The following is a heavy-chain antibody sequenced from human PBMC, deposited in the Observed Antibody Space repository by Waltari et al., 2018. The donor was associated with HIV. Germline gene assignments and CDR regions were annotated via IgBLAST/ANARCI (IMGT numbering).Heavy chain of an antibody. V-gene: IGHV3-7*01. J-gene: IGHJ4*02. CDR2: IKQDGSEK. Sequence: LVGSWGGLVPAGGALRLSWSGSWFHFCKYWMGLVRQGPGKGLEWVANIKQDGSEKYYVDSVKGRFTISRDNAKNSLYLQMNSLRAEDTAVYYCARDLGCSGGSCYPYWGQGTLVTVSS. D-gene: IGHD2-15*01. CDR3: ARDLGCSGGSCYPY. CDR1: WFHFCKYW.